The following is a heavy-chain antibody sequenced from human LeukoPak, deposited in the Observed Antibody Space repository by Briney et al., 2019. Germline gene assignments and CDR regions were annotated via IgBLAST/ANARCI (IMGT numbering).Heavy chain of an antibody. Sequence: ASVKVSCKVSGYTLTELSMHWVRQAPGKGLEWMGGFDPEDGETIYAQKFQGRVTMTKGTSTDTAYMELSSLRSEDTAVYYCATPYGGNSEYYFDYWGQGTLVTVSS. J-gene: IGHJ4*02. CDR1: GYTLTELS. D-gene: IGHD4-23*01. CDR2: FDPEDGET. V-gene: IGHV1-24*01. CDR3: ATPYGGNSEYYFDY.